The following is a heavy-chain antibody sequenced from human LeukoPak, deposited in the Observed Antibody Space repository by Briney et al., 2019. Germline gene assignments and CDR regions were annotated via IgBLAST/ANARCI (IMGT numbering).Heavy chain of an antibody. J-gene: IGHJ6*02. D-gene: IGHD3-16*01. V-gene: IGHV3-30*02. CDR2: IRYDGADK. Sequence: PGGSLRLSCAASGFTFNTYGMHWVRQAPDKGLEWVAFIRYDGADKYYADSVKGRFTISRDNAKNSLYLQMNSLRAEDTAVYYCARAPSYDYVWGSYYYGMDVWGQGTTVTVSS. CDR3: ARAPSYDYVWGSYYYGMDV. CDR1: GFTFNTYG.